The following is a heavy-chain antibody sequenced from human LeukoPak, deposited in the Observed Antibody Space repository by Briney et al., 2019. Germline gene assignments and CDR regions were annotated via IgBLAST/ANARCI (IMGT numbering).Heavy chain of an antibody. CDR3: ARVLKPYSVDY. Sequence: KSGGSLRLSCAASGFTFSDYCMSWIRQAPGKGLEWVSYISSSGSTVYYADSVKGRFTISRDNAKNSLYLQMNSLRAEDTAVYYCARVLKPYSVDYWGQGTLVTVSS. D-gene: IGHD6-13*01. J-gene: IGHJ4*02. CDR1: GFTFSDYC. CDR2: ISSSGSTV. V-gene: IGHV3-11*04.